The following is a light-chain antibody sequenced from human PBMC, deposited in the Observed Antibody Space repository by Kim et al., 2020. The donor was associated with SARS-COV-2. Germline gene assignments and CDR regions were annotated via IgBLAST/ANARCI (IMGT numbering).Light chain of an antibody. Sequence: DIQMTQSPSSLSASVGDRVTITCRTTQSISSHLNWYQQKPGRAPKLLISAASTLQGGVPSRFSGSGSETDFTFTISSLQPEDFATYFCQQSYITPFTFGPGTKVDIK. CDR3: QQSYITPFT. V-gene: IGKV1-39*01. CDR2: AAS. CDR1: QSISSH. J-gene: IGKJ3*01.